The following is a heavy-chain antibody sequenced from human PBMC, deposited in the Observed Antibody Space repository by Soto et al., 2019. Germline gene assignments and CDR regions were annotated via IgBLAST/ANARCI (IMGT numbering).Heavy chain of an antibody. CDR1: GFTFSSYG. D-gene: IGHD4-17*01. Sequence: QVQLVESGGGVVQPGRSLRLSCAASGFTFSSYGIHWVRQAPGKGLEWVAVIWYDGSNKYYADSVKGRFTISRDNSKNTLYLQMNSLRAEDTAVYYCAREPSNCGDYEYYYYYYMDVWGKGTKVSVSS. J-gene: IGHJ6*03. CDR2: IWYDGSNK. V-gene: IGHV3-33*01. CDR3: AREPSNCGDYEYYYYYYMDV.